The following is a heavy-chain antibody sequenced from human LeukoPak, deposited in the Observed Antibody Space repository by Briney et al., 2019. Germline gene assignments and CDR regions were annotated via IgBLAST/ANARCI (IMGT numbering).Heavy chain of an antibody. CDR2: ISGGSSTI. Sequence: GGSLRLSCAASGFTFTSYSMNWVRQAPGKGLEWVSYISGGSSTIYYADSVKGRFTISRDNVKNSLYLQMNSLRAEDTAVYYCARSSSSMGDAFDIWGQGTMVTVSS. CDR3: ARSSSSMGDAFDI. D-gene: IGHD6-6*01. J-gene: IGHJ3*02. CDR1: GFTFTSYS. V-gene: IGHV3-48*01.